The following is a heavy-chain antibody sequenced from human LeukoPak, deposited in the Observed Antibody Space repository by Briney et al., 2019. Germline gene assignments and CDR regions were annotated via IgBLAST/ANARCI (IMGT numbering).Heavy chain of an antibody. D-gene: IGHD4-17*01. V-gene: IGHV3-74*01. CDR2: INSDGSST. J-gene: IGHJ6*02. Sequence: GGSLRLSCAASGFTFSSYWMHWVRQAPGKGLVWVSRINSDGSSTSYADSVKGRFTISRDNAKNTLYLQMNSLRAEDTAVYYCARDLFYGDYEYYYYYYGMDVWGQGTTVTVSS. CDR3: ARDLFYGDYEYYYYYYGMDV. CDR1: GFTFSSYW.